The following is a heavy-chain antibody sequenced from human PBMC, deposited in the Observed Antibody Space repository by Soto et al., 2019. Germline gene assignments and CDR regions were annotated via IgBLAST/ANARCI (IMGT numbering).Heavy chain of an antibody. D-gene: IGHD2-2*01. V-gene: IGHV1-2*04. Sequence: GASVKVSCKASGYTFTGYYMHWVRQAPGQGLEWMGWINPNSGGTNYAQKFQGWVTMTRDTSISTAYMELSRLRSDDTAVYYCSRSGREYQLPSANYYYYYYMDVWGKGTTVTVSS. CDR1: GYTFTGYY. J-gene: IGHJ6*03. CDR2: INPNSGGT. CDR3: SRSGREYQLPSANYYYYYYMDV.